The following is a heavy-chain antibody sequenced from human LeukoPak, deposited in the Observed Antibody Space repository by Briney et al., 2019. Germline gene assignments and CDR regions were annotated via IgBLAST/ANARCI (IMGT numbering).Heavy chain of an antibody. J-gene: IGHJ4*02. CDR1: GFTFSSYA. CDR2: ISYSGGST. V-gene: IGHV3-23*01. D-gene: IGHD2-8*01. CDR3: AKDTSIGRYCTNGVCSPFDY. Sequence: GVSLRLSCAASGFTFSSYAMSWVRQAPGKGLEWVSAISYSGGSTYDADSVKGRFTIPRDNSKNTLYLQMNSLRAEDTAVYYCAKDTSIGRYCTNGVCSPFDYWGQGTLVTVSS.